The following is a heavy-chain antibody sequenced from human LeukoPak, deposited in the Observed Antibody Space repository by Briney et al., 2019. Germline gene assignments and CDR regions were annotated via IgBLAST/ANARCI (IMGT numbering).Heavy chain of an antibody. CDR3: ARDGYTHNWFDP. CDR2: IYYSGST. Sequence: SETLSLTCAVYGGSFSGYYWGWIRQPPGKGLEWIGSIYYSGSTYYNPSLKSRVTISVDTSKNQFSLKLSSVTAADTAVYYCARDGYTHNWFDPWGQGTLVTVSS. V-gene: IGHV4-34*01. D-gene: IGHD5-24*01. CDR1: GGSFSGYY. J-gene: IGHJ5*02.